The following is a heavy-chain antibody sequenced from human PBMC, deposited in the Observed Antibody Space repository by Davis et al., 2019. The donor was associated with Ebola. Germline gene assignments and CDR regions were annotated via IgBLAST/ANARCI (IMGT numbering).Heavy chain of an antibody. V-gene: IGHV1-2*04. CDR3: ARGPAVAGTVARNDY. CDR2: INPNSGGT. D-gene: IGHD6-19*01. CDR1: GYTFTGYY. J-gene: IGHJ4*02. Sequence: SVKVSCKASGYTFTGYYMHWVRQAPGQGLEWMGWINPNSGGTNYAQKFRGWVTMTRDTSISTAYMELSRLRSDDTAVYYCARGPAVAGTVARNDYWGQGTLVTVSS.